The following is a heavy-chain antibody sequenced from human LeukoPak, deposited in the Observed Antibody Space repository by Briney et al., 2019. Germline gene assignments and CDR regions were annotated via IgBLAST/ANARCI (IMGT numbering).Heavy chain of an antibody. Sequence: PGGSLRLSCVASGLTFSSYGLSWARQAPGKGVEWVSSISARGTTTFYADSVTGRFTISRDNSKNTVYLQLNNLRAEDTAVYYCAKLEDWGQGTLVTVSS. CDR3: AKLED. CDR1: GLTFSSYG. D-gene: IGHD1-1*01. V-gene: IGHV3-23*05. J-gene: IGHJ4*02. CDR2: ISARGTTT.